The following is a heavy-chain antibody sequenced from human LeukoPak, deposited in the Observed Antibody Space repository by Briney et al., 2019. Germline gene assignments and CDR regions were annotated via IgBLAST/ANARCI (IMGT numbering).Heavy chain of an antibody. CDR3: AAQDTAMVQDYGMDV. Sequence: GGSLRLSCAASGFTFSSYAMSWVRQAPGKGLEWVSGISGSGGSTYHADSVKGRFTISRDNSKNTLYLQMNSLRAEDTAVYYCAAQDTAMVQDYGMDVWGQGTTVTVSS. CDR2: ISGSGGST. V-gene: IGHV3-23*01. D-gene: IGHD5-18*01. J-gene: IGHJ6*02. CDR1: GFTFSSYA.